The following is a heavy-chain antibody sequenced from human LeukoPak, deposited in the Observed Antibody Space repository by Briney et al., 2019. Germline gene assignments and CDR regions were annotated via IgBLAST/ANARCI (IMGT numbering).Heavy chain of an antibody. D-gene: IGHD6-19*01. Sequence: GGSLRLSCAVSGYTFNKAWMSWVRQAPGKGLEWVANIKRDGSEKYYVDSVKGRFTISRDNAKNSLYLQMNSLRAEDTAVYYCGLGGWLDYWGQGTLVTVSS. CDR3: GLGGWLDY. CDR2: IKRDGSEK. V-gene: IGHV3-7*01. CDR1: GYTFNKAW. J-gene: IGHJ4*02.